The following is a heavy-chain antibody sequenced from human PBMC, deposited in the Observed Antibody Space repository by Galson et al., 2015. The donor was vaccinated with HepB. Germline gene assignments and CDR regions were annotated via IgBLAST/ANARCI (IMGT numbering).Heavy chain of an antibody. CDR2: IYYSGST. V-gene: IGHV4-59*13. CDR3: ARVRDGYRLAIAFDI. D-gene: IGHD5-24*01. CDR1: GGSISSYY. Sequence: SETLSLTCTVSGGSISSYYWSWIRQPPGKGLEWIGYIYYSGSTNYNPSLKSRVTISVDTSKNQFSLKLSSVTAADTAVYYCARVRDGYRLAIAFDIWGQGTMVTVSS. J-gene: IGHJ3*02.